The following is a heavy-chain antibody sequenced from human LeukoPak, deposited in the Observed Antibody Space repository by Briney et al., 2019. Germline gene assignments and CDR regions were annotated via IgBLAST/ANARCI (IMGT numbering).Heavy chain of an antibody. CDR3: AARRITMVRGVPPPFDY. V-gene: IGHV4-59*01. D-gene: IGHD3-10*01. Sequence: PSETLSLTCTVSGGSISSYYWSWIRQPPGKGLEWIGYIYYSGSTNYNPSLKSRVTISVDTSKNQFSLKLSSVTAADTAVYYCAARRITMVRGVPPPFDYWGQGTLVTVSS. CDR1: GGSISSYY. CDR2: IYYSGST. J-gene: IGHJ4*02.